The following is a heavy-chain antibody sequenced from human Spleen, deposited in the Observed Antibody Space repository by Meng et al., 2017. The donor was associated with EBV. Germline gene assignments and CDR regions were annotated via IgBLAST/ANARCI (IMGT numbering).Heavy chain of an antibody. J-gene: IGHJ4*02. Sequence: LVREAGPGLVKPSQPLPLPCAFVGGSISSAGHYWSWIRQPPGKGREWIGYIYYSGSTYYSPSLKTRVTISLDKSKNQVSLKLNSVTPADTAVYYCARDSHGYYFFDFWGPGTLVTVSS. D-gene: IGHD3-22*01. CDR2: IYYSGST. CDR1: GGSISSAGHY. CDR3: ARDSHGYYFFDF. V-gene: IGHV4-30-4*01.